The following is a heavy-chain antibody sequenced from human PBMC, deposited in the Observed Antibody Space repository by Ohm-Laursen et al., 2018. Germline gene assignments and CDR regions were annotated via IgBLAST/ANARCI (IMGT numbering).Heavy chain of an antibody. Sequence: GSLRLSCAASGFTISIYWMTWVRQAPGKGLEWVANIKQGGTEKDYVDSVKGRFTISRDNANKMVYLQMNSLRAEDAALYYCVRDPGTNRHDWYFDLWGRGTLLTVSS. D-gene: IGHD1-14*01. J-gene: IGHJ2*01. CDR2: IKQGGTEK. V-gene: IGHV3-7*01. CDR3: VRDPGTNRHDWYFDL. CDR1: GFTISIYW.